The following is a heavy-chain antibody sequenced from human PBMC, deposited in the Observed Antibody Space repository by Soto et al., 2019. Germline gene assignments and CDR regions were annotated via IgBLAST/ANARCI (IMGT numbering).Heavy chain of an antibody. CDR3: ARTYGDLDAFDI. D-gene: IGHD4-17*01. CDR2: INPSGGST. CDR1: GYTFTSYY. Sequence: QVQLVQSGAEVKKPGASVKVSCKASGYTFTSYYIHWVRQAPGQGLEWMGIINPSGGSTSYAQKFQGRVTMTRDTSTSTVYMELSSLMSEDTAVFYCARTYGDLDAFDIWGQGTMVTVSS. J-gene: IGHJ3*02. V-gene: IGHV1-46*01.